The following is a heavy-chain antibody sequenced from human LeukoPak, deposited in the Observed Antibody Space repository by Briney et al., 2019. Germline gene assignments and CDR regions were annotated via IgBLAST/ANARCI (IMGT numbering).Heavy chain of an antibody. CDR2: INHSGST. D-gene: IGHD3-22*01. Sequence: SETLSLTCAVSGGSFSGYYWSWIRQPPGKGLEWIGEINHSGSTNYNPSLKSRVTISVDTSKNQFSLKLSSETAADTAVYYCASAMIGVPDDAFDIWGQGTMVTVSS. J-gene: IGHJ3*02. CDR1: GGSFSGYY. V-gene: IGHV4-34*01. CDR3: ASAMIGVPDDAFDI.